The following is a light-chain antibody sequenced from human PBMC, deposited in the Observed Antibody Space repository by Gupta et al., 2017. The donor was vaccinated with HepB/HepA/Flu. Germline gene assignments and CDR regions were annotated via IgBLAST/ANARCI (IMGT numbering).Light chain of an antibody. CDR3: MQGTQIPS. J-gene: IGKJ4*01. Sequence: DVVMPRSPLSWFVSPGEQASISCTSSQSLLYSNGHNYLDWYLQKPGQSPQLLIYMGSNRASGVPDRFSGSGSGTDSTLRISRVEAEDVGVYYCMQGTQIPSFGGGTKVEIK. V-gene: IGKV2-28*01. CDR1: QSLLYSNGHNY. CDR2: MGS.